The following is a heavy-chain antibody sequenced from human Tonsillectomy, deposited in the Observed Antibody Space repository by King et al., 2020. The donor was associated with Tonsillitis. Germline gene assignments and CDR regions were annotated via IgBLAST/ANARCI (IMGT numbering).Heavy chain of an antibody. CDR1: GYSISSGYY. J-gene: IGHJ5*02. CDR2: IYHSGST. V-gene: IGHV4-38-2*01. CDR3: VRLSGSCVSWFDP. Sequence: QLQESGPGLVKPSETLSLTCAVSGYSISSGYYWGWIRQPPGKGLEWIGSIYHSGSTYYNPSLKSRVTISVDTSKKQFSLKLSSVTAADTAVYYCVRLSGSCVSWFDPWGQGTLVTVSS. D-gene: IGHD1-26*01.